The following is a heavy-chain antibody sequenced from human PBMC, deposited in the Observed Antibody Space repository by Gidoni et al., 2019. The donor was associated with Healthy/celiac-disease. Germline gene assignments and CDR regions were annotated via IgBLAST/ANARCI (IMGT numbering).Heavy chain of an antibody. Sequence: QVQLQQWGAGRLKPSETLSLTCAVYGGSFSGYYWSWIRQPPGKGLEWIGEINHSGSTNYNPSLKSRVTISVDTSKNQFSLKLSSVTAADTAVYYCARGTTVTDVDYWGQGTLVTVSS. V-gene: IGHV4-34*01. D-gene: IGHD4-17*01. CDR1: GGSFSGYY. J-gene: IGHJ4*02. CDR2: INHSGST. CDR3: ARGTTVTDVDY.